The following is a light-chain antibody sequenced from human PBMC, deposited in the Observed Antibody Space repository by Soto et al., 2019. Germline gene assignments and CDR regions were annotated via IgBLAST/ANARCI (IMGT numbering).Light chain of an antibody. Sequence: IQMTKSPSSLSASVGDEVTIACRTSRNIYSYLNWYPQKPGKAPKLLMYSVSTFQNGFPSRLCGSRVGTDFTLIVRSLQPEGVAPYCFQQSYSYPWTFGQGTQVEI. CDR1: RNIYSY. CDR3: QQSYSYPWT. J-gene: IGKJ1*01. V-gene: IGKV1-39*01. CDR2: SVS.